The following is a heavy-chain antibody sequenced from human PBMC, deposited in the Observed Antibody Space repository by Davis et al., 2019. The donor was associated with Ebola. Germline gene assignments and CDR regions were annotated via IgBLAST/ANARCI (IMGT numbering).Heavy chain of an antibody. CDR2: INPHNGNT. J-gene: IGHJ4*02. V-gene: IGHV1-18*04. CDR3: ARAQIPTTSGH. CDR1: RYTFTSYG. Sequence: ASVKVSCKASRYTFTSYGITWVRQAPGQGLEWMGWINPHNGNTNYAHNVQGRVPMTTATSTSTAYREVGSLRSDDTAVYYCARAQIPTTSGHWGQGTLVTVPS. D-gene: IGHD3-3*01.